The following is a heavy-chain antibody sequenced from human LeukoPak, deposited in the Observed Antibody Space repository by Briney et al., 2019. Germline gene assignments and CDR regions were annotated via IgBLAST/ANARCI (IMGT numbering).Heavy chain of an antibody. CDR1: GFTFSSYA. J-gene: IGHJ6*03. CDR3: AKVSEGGEGYYYYYYMDV. Sequence: GGSLRLSCAASGFTFSSYAMSWVRQAPGKGLEWVSAISGSGGSTYYADSVKGRFTISRDNSKNTLYLQMNSLRAEDTAVYYCAKVSEGGEGYYYYYYMDVWGKGTTVTVSS. D-gene: IGHD3-10*01. CDR2: ISGSGGST. V-gene: IGHV3-23*01.